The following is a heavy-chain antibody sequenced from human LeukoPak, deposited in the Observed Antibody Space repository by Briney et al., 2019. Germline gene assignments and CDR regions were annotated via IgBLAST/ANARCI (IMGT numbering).Heavy chain of an antibody. D-gene: IGHD3-22*01. CDR3: ARDRHDSSGYYWCYFDY. J-gene: IGHJ4*02. CDR2: IIPIFGTA. Sequence: SVKVSCKAPGGTFSSYAISWVRQAPGQGLEWMGGIIPIFGTANYAQKFQGRVTITADESTSTAYMELSSLRSEDTAVYYCARDRHDSSGYYWCYFDYWGQGTLVTVSS. V-gene: IGHV1-69*13. CDR1: GGTFSSYA.